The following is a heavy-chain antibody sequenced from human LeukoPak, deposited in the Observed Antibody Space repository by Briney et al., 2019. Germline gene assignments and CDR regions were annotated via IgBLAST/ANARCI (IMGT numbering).Heavy chain of an antibody. V-gene: IGHV1-69*05. Sequence: ASVKVSCKASGGTFSSYAISWVRQAPGQGLGWMGRIIPIFGTANYAQKFQGRVTITTDESTSTAYMELSSLRSEDTAVYYCATQTYYYDSSGYYGIYFDYWGQGTLVTVSS. J-gene: IGHJ4*02. CDR1: GGTFSSYA. D-gene: IGHD3-22*01. CDR3: ATQTYYYDSSGYYGIYFDY. CDR2: IIPIFGTA.